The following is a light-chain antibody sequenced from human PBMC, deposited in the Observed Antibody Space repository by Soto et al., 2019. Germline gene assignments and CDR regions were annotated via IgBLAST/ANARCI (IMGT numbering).Light chain of an antibody. CDR2: GAS. J-gene: IGKJ4*01. Sequence: EGVLTQSPGTLSLYPGERATLSCRASQSVSSSYLAWYQLKSGQAPRLLIYGASTRATGIPDRFSGGGSGTDFTLTISSLEPEDFAVYYCQQRYNWPLTFGGGTKVDIK. CDR1: QSVSSSY. V-gene: IGKV3D-20*02. CDR3: QQRYNWPLT.